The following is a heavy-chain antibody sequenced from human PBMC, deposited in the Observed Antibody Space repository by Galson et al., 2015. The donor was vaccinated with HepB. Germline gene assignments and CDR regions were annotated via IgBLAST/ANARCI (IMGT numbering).Heavy chain of an antibody. CDR3: ARGPPQTWLFDY. V-gene: IGHV1-3*01. D-gene: IGHD5-12*01. CDR1: GYTFTSYA. CDR2: INAGNGNT. Sequence: SVKVSCKASGYTFTSYAMHWVRQAPGQRLEWMGWINAGNGNTKYSQKFQGRVTITRDTSASTAYMELSSLRSEDTAVYYCARGPPQTWLFDYWGQGTLVTVSS. J-gene: IGHJ4*02.